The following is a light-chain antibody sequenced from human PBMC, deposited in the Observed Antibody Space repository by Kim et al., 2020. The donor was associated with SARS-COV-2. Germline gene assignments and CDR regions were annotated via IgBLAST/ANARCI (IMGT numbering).Light chain of an antibody. Sequence: IVLTHSPGTLSLSPGERATLSCRTSQSVNRNNLAWYQQRPGQAPRLVMFGASSRATGIPDRFSGSGSGTDFTLTINRLEPEDFAVYYCQYYGSSPRITFGQGTRLEIK. V-gene: IGKV3-20*01. CDR1: QSVNRNN. CDR2: GAS. J-gene: IGKJ5*01. CDR3: QYYGSSPRIT.